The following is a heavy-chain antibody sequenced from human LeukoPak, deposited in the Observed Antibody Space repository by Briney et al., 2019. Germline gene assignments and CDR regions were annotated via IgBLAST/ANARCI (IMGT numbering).Heavy chain of an antibody. Sequence: GRSLRLSCAASGFTFDDYAMHSVRQAPGKGLEWVSGISWNSGSIGYADSVKGRFTISRDNAKNSLYLQMNSLRAEDTALYYCAKGSSMNIVVVPAAMRYYYYYYGMDVWGQGTTVTVSS. CDR1: GFTFDDYA. V-gene: IGHV3-9*01. D-gene: IGHD2-2*01. CDR2: ISWNSGSI. J-gene: IGHJ6*02. CDR3: AKGSSMNIVVVPAAMRYYYYYYGMDV.